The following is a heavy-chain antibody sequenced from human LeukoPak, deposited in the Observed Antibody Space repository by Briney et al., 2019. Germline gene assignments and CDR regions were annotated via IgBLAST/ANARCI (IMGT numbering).Heavy chain of an antibody. Sequence: PSETLSLTCTVSGDSISSGNYYWSWIRQHPGKGLEWIGYIYYSGSTYYNPSLKSRVTISVDKSKNQFSLKLSSVTAADTAVYYCARQMYYYDSRTTEEGFYFDYWGQGTLVTVSS. V-gene: IGHV4-31*03. CDR1: GDSISSGNYY. CDR2: IYYSGST. D-gene: IGHD3-22*01. CDR3: ARQMYYYDSRTTEEGFYFDY. J-gene: IGHJ4*02.